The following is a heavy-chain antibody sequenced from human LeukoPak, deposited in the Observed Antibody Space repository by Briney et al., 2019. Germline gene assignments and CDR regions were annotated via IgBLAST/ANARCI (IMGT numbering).Heavy chain of an antibody. CDR1: GGSFSGYY. J-gene: IGHJ4*02. CDR3: ARGRRAYYFDY. V-gene: IGHV4-34*01. Sequence: SETLPLTCAVYGGSFSGYYWSWIRQPPGKGLEWIGEINHSGSTNYNPSLKSRVTISVDTSKNQFSLKLSSVTAADTAVYYCARGRRAYYFDYWGQGTLVTVSS. CDR2: INHSGST.